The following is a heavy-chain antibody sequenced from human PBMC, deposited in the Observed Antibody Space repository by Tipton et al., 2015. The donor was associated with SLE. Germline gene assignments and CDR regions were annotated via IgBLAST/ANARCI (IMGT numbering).Heavy chain of an antibody. CDR1: GGSISGYY. CDR2: IYTSGST. J-gene: IGHJ6*03. Sequence: TLSLTCIVSGGSISGYYWSWIRQPAGKGLEWIGRIYTSGSTNYNPSLKSRVTISVDTSKNQFSLKLSSVTAADTAVYYCARVLGVVKSYYMDVWGKGTTVTVSS. V-gene: IGHV4-4*07. CDR3: ARVLGVVKSYYMDV. D-gene: IGHD3-3*01.